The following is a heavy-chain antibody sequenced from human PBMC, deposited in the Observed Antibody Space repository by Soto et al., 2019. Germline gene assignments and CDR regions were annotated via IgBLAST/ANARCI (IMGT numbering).Heavy chain of an antibody. CDR3: SCLPIAAETEGGFDP. Sequence: QVQLVRSGAEVKKPGSSVKVSCKASGGTFSSYAISWVRQAPGQGLEWMGGITPIFGTANYAQKFQGRVTITADESTSTAYMELSSLRSEDTAVYYCSCLPIAAETEGGFDPWGQGTLVTVSS. D-gene: IGHD6-13*01. V-gene: IGHV1-69*01. J-gene: IGHJ5*02. CDR2: ITPIFGTA. CDR1: GGTFSSYA.